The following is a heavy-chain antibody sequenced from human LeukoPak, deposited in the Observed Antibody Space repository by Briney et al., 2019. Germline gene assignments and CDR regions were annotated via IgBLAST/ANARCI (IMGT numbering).Heavy chain of an antibody. CDR3: ARFNWNDVYFDY. D-gene: IGHD1-20*01. J-gene: IGHJ4*02. Sequence: NFYSGSAYDNPSLRSRVTISVDTSQNQFSLKVNSVTAADTAVYYCARFNWNDVYFDYWGQGTLVTVSS. V-gene: IGHV4-39*07. CDR2: NFYSGSA.